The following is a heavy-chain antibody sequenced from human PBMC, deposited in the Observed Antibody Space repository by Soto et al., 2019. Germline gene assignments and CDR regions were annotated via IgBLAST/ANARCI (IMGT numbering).Heavy chain of an antibody. D-gene: IGHD1-26*01. CDR1: GFTFNDAW. CDR3: TTYSGTSLDF. V-gene: IGHV3-15*05. CDR2: IKNKAEGGTT. Sequence: GGSLRLSCAASGFTFNDAWMTWVRQAPGKGLECVGRIKNKAEGGTTEYTAPVKGRFTISRDDSKNTLYLQMNSLKTEDTAVYYCTTYSGTSLDFWGQGTLVTVSS. J-gene: IGHJ4*01.